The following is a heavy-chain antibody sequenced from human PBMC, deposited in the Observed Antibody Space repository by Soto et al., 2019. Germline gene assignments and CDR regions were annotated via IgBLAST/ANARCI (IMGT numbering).Heavy chain of an antibody. J-gene: IGHJ4*02. CDR1: GFTFRNYA. V-gene: IGHV3-23*01. CDR2: ISGGGDSR. CDR3: AKDLFTMVRLFDS. D-gene: IGHD3-10*01. Sequence: LRLSCAASGFTFRNYAMNWVRQAPGKGLEWVSSISGGGDSRKYVDSVKGRFTISRDNSKNTLYLQMNSLRAEDTAVYYCAKDLFTMVRLFDSWGQGTLVTVSS.